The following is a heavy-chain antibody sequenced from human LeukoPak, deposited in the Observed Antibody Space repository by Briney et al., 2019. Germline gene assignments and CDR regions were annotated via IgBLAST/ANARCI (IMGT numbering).Heavy chain of an antibody. V-gene: IGHV3-30*02. CDR3: AKVGYCSGGSCYAYYYYGMDV. CDR2: ILSDGSKE. CDR1: GFTFSSYG. J-gene: IGHJ6*02. D-gene: IGHD2-15*01. Sequence: GGSLRLSCSASGFTFSSYGMHWVRQAPGKGLEWVAVILSDGSKEFYTDSVKGRFTISRDNSKNTLYLQMNSLRAEDTAVYYCAKVGYCSGGSCYAYYYYGMDVWGQGTTVTVSS.